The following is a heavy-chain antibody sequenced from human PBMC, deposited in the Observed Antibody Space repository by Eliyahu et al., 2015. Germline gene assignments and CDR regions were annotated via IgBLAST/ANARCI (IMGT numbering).Heavy chain of an antibody. V-gene: IGHV3-15*01. CDR1: GXTFSNAW. CDR3: STLGGDYAPFDN. D-gene: IGHD4-17*01. CDR2: IKRKSDGEIT. Sequence: EVQLVESGGGLVKPGGSLXLSCXXSGXTFSNAWMNXIRXTPGRGLEWVGRIKRKSDGEITDYAAPVEGRFTISRDDSQSTLYLHMNSLKTEDTAVYYCSTLGGDYAPFDNWGQGTPVTVSS. J-gene: IGHJ4*02.